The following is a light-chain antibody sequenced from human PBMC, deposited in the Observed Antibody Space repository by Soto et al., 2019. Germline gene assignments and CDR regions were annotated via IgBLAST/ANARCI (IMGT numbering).Light chain of an antibody. CDR3: QQYSSSPVT. CDR1: QRVSNTY. Sequence: EIVLTQSPGTLSLSPVERATLSCRASQRVSNTYLAWYQQKPGQAPRLLIYGVSSRATGIPDRFSGSGSGTDFTLTISRLEPEDFAVYYCQQYSSSPVTFGGGTKVDIK. CDR2: GVS. J-gene: IGKJ4*01. V-gene: IGKV3-20*01.